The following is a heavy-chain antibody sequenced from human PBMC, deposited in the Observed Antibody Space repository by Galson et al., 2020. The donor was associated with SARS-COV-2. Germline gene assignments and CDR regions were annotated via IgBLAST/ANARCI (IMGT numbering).Heavy chain of an antibody. D-gene: IGHD3-16*01. CDR3: ARQWPITAGWGYLDS. Sequence: GESLKISCEGSGYNFATYWIGWVRQLPGQGPEWMGFFYPDDSKSIYNPSFQGHVTLSGDKSINTAYLQWSSLRASDTAMYYCARQWPITAGWGYLDSWGQGTPVTVSS. V-gene: IGHV5-51*01. J-gene: IGHJ4*02. CDR2: FYPDDSKS. CDR1: GYNFATYW.